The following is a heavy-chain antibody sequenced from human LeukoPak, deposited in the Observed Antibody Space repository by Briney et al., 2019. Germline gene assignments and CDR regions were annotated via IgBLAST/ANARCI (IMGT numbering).Heavy chain of an antibody. CDR3: AILDYYDTH. J-gene: IGHJ4*02. CDR1: GFTFSSYA. Sequence: GGSLRLSCAASGFTFSSYAMSWVRQAPGKGLEWVSSITGSSASTYYADSVKGRFTISRDNSKNTLYLQMNSLRAEDTAVYFCAILDYYDTHWGQGTLVTVSS. CDR2: ITGSSAST. V-gene: IGHV3-23*01. D-gene: IGHD3-22*01.